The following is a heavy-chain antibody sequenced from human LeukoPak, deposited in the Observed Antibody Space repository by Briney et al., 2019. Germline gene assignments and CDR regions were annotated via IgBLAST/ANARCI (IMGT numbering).Heavy chain of an antibody. CDR2: ISYDGRNK. CDR1: GYTFSSYD. D-gene: IGHD6-19*01. CDR3: ANKGSSGWRFVN. Sequence: GGSLRLSCAASGYTFSSYDMHWVRQAPGKGVEWGAVISYDGRNKYYAHSVKGRFTISRDNSKNTLYLQMNSRRAEDTALYYGANKGSSGWRFVNSGQGTLVTVSS. J-gene: IGHJ4*02. V-gene: IGHV3-30*18.